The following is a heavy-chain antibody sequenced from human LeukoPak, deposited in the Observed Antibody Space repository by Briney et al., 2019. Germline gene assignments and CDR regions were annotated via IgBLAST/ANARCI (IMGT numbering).Heavy chain of an antibody. J-gene: IGHJ4*02. CDR3: ARGRGDIVVVPAAIWPLADY. CDR2: ISAYNGNT. V-gene: IGHV1-18*01. Sequence: ASVKVSCKAPGYTFTSYGISWVRQAPGQGLEWMGWISAYNGNTNYAQKLQGRVTMTTDTSTSTAYMELGSLRSDDTAVYYCARGRGDIVVVPAAIWPLADYWGQGTLVTVSS. D-gene: IGHD2-2*01. CDR1: GYTFTSYG.